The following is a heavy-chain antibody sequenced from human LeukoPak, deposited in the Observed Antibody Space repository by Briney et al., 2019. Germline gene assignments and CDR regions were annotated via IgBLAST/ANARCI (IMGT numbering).Heavy chain of an antibody. CDR2: ISGSGGST. V-gene: IGHV3-23*01. CDR1: GFTFSSYS. D-gene: IGHD6-13*01. Sequence: QPGGSLRLSCAASGFTFSSYSMNWVRQAPGKGLEWVSAISGSGGSTYYADSVKGRFTISRDNSKNTLYLQMNSLRAEDTAVYYCAKSAGFSRQTRDYWGQGTLVTVSS. J-gene: IGHJ4*02. CDR3: AKSAGFSRQTRDY.